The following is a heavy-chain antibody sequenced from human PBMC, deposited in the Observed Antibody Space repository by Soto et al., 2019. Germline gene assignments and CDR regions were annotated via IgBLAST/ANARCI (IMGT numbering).Heavy chain of an antibody. J-gene: IGHJ4*02. CDR1: GLTFSSYA. Sequence: PGGSLRLSCAASGLTFSSYAMSWVRQAPGKGLEWVSGISGSGASTYIADSVKGRFTISRDNSRNALYLQMNSLRAEDTAVYYCAKSQIATTTLFDYWGQGTLVTVSS. D-gene: IGHD1-1*01. V-gene: IGHV3-23*01. CDR2: ISGSGAST. CDR3: AKSQIATTTLFDY.